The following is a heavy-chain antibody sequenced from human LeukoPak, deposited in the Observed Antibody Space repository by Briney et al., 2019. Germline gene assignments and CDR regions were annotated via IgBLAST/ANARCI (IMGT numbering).Heavy chain of an antibody. V-gene: IGHV4-61*02. CDR2: IYTSGTT. CDR1: GGSVRRGNYY. D-gene: IGHD6-13*01. J-gene: IGHJ4*02. Sequence: SETLSLTCTVSGGSVRRGNYYWTWIRQPAGSGLEWIGRIYTSGTTDYNPSLRTRVTISVDASRNQFSLNLSSVTAADTAVYYCARDEYGIAAAVDYWGQGTLVTVSS. CDR3: ARDEYGIAAAVDY.